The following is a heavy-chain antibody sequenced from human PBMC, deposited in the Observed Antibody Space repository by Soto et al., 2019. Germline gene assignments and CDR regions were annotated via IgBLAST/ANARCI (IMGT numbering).Heavy chain of an antibody. V-gene: IGHV4-4*02. Sequence: QVQLQESGPGLVKPSGTLSLTCAVSGGSISSSNWWSWVRQTPGKGLEWIGEIYHSGSTNYNPSLKMRVTISVDKSKNQFSLKLSSVSAADTAVYYCARERAFGESSPGYYYYGMDVWGQGTTVTVSS. CDR2: IYHSGST. D-gene: IGHD3-10*01. J-gene: IGHJ6*02. CDR1: GGSISSSNW. CDR3: ARERAFGESSPGYYYYGMDV.